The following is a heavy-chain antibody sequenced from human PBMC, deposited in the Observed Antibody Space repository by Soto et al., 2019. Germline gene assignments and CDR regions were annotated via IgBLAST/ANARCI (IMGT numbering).Heavy chain of an antibody. CDR3: ARVPRYDTWYFDY. V-gene: IGHV3-33*01. CDR2: LWHDGSRE. Sequence: QVQLVESGGGVVQPGRSLRLSRTASGFSVSTHVIHWVRQAPGKGLEWVAVLWHDGSREYYAESVKGRFTISRDNSKNTMYLQMNSLRAEDTAVYYCARVPRYDTWYFDYWGQGTLATVSS. CDR1: GFSVSTHV. J-gene: IGHJ4*02. D-gene: IGHD3-22*01.